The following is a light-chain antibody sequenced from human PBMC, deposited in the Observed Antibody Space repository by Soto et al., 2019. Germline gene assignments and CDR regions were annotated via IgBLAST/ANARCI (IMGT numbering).Light chain of an antibody. CDR3: QQYGTSPLT. CDR1: QSVSSNY. J-gene: IGKJ4*01. Sequence: EIVLTQSPGTLSLSPGERATLSCGASQSVSSNYLAWYKQKPGQAPRLLIYGASSRSTAIPDRFSGSGSGIAFTLTITRLEPEDFAVYYCQQYGTSPLTFGGGTNIQIK. V-gene: IGKV3-20*01. CDR2: GAS.